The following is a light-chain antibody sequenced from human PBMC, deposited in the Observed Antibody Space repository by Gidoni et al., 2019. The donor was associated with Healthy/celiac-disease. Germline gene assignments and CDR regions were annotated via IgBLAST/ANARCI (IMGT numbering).Light chain of an antibody. J-gene: IGKJ5*01. CDR2: GAS. CDR3: QQYGSSPSFT. V-gene: IGKV3-20*01. Sequence: ENVLTQSPGTLSLSPGERATLSCRASPSVSSSYLAWYQQKPGQAPRLLIYGASSRATGIPDRFSGSGSGTDFTLTISRLEPEDFAVYYCQQYGSSPSFTFGQGTRLEIK. CDR1: PSVSSSY.